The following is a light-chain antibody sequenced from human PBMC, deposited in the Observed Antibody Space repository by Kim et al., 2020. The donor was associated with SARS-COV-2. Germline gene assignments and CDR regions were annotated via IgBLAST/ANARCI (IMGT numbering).Light chain of an antibody. CDR2: QDN. Sequence: VSPGQTASITCSGHNLGQKYACWYQQKPGHSPVLVIYQDNKRPSGIPERFSGSNSGNTAILTISGTQALDEADYYCQAWDSTTHVFGTGTKVTVL. J-gene: IGLJ1*01. CDR1: NLGQKY. V-gene: IGLV3-1*01. CDR3: QAWDSTTHV.